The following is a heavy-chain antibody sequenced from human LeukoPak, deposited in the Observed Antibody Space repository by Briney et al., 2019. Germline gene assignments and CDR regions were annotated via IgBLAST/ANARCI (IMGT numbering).Heavy chain of an antibody. J-gene: IGHJ4*02. CDR2: IYYSGST. CDR3: AREEVAGGLDY. V-gene: IGHV4-59*01. CDR1: GGSISSYY. Sequence: SETLSLTCTVSGGSISSYYWSYIRQPPGKGLEWIGYIYYSGSTNYNPSLKSRVTISVDTSKNQFSLKLSSVTAADTAVYYCAREEVAGGLDYWGQGTLVTVSS. D-gene: IGHD6-19*01.